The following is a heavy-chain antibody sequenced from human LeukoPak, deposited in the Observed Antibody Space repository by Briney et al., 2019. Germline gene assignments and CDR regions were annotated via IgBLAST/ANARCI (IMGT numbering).Heavy chain of an antibody. CDR3: ARCEYSSSWL. CDR1: GYIFTSYW. Sequence: GESLKISCKGSGYIFTSYWIGWVRQMPGKGLEWMGIIYPGDSDTRYSPSFQGQVTIFADKSICAAYLQWSRLKAWDTVMYYCARCEYSSSWLWGQGSMVSVSS. CDR2: IYPGDSDT. J-gene: IGHJ4*02. V-gene: IGHV5-51*01. D-gene: IGHD6-13*01.